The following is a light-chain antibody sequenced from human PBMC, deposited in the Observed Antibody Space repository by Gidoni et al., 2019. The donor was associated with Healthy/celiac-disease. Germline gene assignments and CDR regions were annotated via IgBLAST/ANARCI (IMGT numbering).Light chain of an antibody. Sequence: DIQMTQSPSTLSASVGDRVTITCRASQSISSWLAWYQQKPGKAPKLLIYKASSLESGVPSRFSGSGSGTEFTLTIRRLQPDDFATYYCQQYNSPWTFGQGTKVEIK. CDR1: QSISSW. CDR2: KAS. CDR3: QQYNSPWT. V-gene: IGKV1-5*03. J-gene: IGKJ1*01.